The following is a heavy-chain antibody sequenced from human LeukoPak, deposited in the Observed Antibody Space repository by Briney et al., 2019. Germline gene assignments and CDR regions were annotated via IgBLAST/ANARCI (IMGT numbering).Heavy chain of an antibody. CDR2: INPNSGGT. CDR3: ARMPSYDFWSGYYYFDY. D-gene: IGHD3-3*01. V-gene: IGHV1-2*02. Sequence: ASVKVSCKASGHTFTGYYMHWVRQAPGQGLEWMGWINPNSGGTNYAQKFQGRVTMTRDTSISTAYMELSRLRSDDTAVYYCARMPSYDFWSGYYYFDYWGQGTLVTVSS. J-gene: IGHJ4*02. CDR1: GHTFTGYY.